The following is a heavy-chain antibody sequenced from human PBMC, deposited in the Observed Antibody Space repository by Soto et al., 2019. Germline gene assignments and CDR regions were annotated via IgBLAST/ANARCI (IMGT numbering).Heavy chain of an antibody. CDR1: GGSISSSSYY. D-gene: IGHD6-13*01. Sequence: KASETLSLTCTVSGGSISSSSYYWGWIRQPPGKGLEWIGSIYYSGSTYYNPSLKSRVTIPVDTSKNQFSLKLSSVTAADTAVYYCAQSIAAAGTGWFDPWGQGTLVTVSS. V-gene: IGHV4-39*01. CDR2: IYYSGST. J-gene: IGHJ5*02. CDR3: AQSIAAAGTGWFDP.